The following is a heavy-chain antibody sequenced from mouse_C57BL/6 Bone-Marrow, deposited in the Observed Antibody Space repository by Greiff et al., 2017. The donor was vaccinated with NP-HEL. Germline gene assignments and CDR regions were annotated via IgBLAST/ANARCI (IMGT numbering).Heavy chain of an antibody. J-gene: IGHJ2*01. CDR2: ISSGGSYT. Sequence: EVQLQESGGDLVKPGGSLKLSCAASGFTFSSYGMSWVRQTPDKRLEWVATISSGGSYTYYPDSVKGRFTISRDNAKNTLYLQMSSLKSEDTAMYYCARLGVFDYWGQGTTLTVSS. CDR1: GFTFSSYG. CDR3: ARLGVFDY. V-gene: IGHV5-6*01.